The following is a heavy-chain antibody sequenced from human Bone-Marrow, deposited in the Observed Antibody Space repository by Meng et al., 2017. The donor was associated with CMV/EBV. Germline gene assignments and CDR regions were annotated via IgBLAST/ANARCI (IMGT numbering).Heavy chain of an antibody. D-gene: IGHD5-24*01. CDR3: ASLPIDNRDGYNHFDY. Sequence: SETLSLTCTVSGYSISSGYYWGWIRQPPGKGLEWIGSIYHSGSTYYNPSLKSRVTISVDTSKNQFSLKLSSVTAADTAVYYCASLPIDNRDGYNHFDYWGQGTLVTVSS. V-gene: IGHV4-38-2*02. CDR1: GYSISSGYY. J-gene: IGHJ4*02. CDR2: IYHSGST.